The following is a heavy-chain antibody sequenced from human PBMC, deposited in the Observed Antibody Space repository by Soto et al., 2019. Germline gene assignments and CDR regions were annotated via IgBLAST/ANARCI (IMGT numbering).Heavy chain of an antibody. D-gene: IGHD6-13*01. V-gene: IGHV3-23*01. CDR1: GFTFSSYA. CDR3: AKRQETPAAGIRWFDP. CDR2: ISSGGTT. J-gene: IGHJ5*02. Sequence: PGGSLRLSCAASGFTFSSYAMSWVRQAPGKGLEWVSTISSGGTTYYADSVKGRFTISRDNSKNTLYLQMNSLRAEDTDVYYCAKRQETPAAGIRWFDPWGQGTLVTVSS.